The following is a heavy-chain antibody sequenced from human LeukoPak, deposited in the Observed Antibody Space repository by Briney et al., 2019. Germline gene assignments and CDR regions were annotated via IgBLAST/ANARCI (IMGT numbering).Heavy chain of an antibody. D-gene: IGHD4-17*01. V-gene: IGHV4-39*07. J-gene: IGHJ5*02. CDR2: IYYSGGT. CDR1: GGSISSSSYY. CDR3: ARRARCNWFDP. Sequence: SETLSLTCTVSGGSISSSSYYWGWIRQPPGKGLEWIGSIYYSGGTYYNPSLKSRVTISVDTSKNQFSLKLSSVTAADTAVYYCARRARCNWFDPWGQGTLVTVSS.